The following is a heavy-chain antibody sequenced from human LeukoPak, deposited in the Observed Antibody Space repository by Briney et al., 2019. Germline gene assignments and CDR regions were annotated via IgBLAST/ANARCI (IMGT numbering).Heavy chain of an antibody. CDR3: ARVRSSSWFDY. D-gene: IGHD6-13*01. Sequence: PGRSLRLSCAASGFTFSSYGMHWVRQAPGKGLEWVAVISYDGSNKYYADSVKGRFTISRDNSKNTLYLQMNSLRAEDTAVYFCARVRSSSWFDYWGQGTLVAVSS. CDR1: GFTFSSYG. CDR2: ISYDGSNK. V-gene: IGHV3-33*05. J-gene: IGHJ4*02.